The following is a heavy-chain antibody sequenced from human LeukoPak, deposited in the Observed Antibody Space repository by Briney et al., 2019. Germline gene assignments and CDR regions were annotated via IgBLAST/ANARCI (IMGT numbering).Heavy chain of an antibody. Sequence: GGSLRLSCAASGFTFSNYDMSWVRQAPGKGLEWVSSISGSGGSTSYADSVKGRFTTSRDNSKNTLYLQMNSLRAGDTAVYYCAKDVGGYTGYDFDYWGQGTLVTVSS. CDR3: AKDVGGYTGYDFDY. J-gene: IGHJ4*02. V-gene: IGHV3-23*01. CDR2: ISGSGGST. CDR1: GFTFSNYD. D-gene: IGHD5-12*01.